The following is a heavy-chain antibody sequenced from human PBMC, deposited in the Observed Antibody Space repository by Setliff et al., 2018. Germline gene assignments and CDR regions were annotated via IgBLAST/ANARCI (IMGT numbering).Heavy chain of an antibody. CDR3: AKELIEVLMTGLEF. Sequence: GGSLRLSCAASEFTFNNYGMHWVRQAPGKGLEWVSFIRHDGNNKYYKDSVRGRFTISRDNSKNTVYLQMNSLRPEDTAVYFCAKELIEVLMTGLEFWGQGAMVTVSS. V-gene: IGHV3-30*02. D-gene: IGHD3-22*01. CDR1: EFTFNNYG. CDR2: IRHDGNNK. J-gene: IGHJ4*02.